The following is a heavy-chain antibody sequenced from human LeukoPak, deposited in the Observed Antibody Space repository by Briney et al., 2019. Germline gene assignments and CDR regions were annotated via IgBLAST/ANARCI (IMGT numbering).Heavy chain of an antibody. Sequence: ASVKVSCKASGGTFSSYAISWVRQAPGQGLEWMGGIIPIFGTANYAQKFQGRVTITTDESTSTAYMELSSLRSEDTAVYYCARDRRRAIAASSDYYYMDVWGKGTTVTVSS. CDR3: ARDRRRAIAASSDYYYMDV. V-gene: IGHV1-69*05. D-gene: IGHD6-6*01. CDR1: GGTFSSYA. J-gene: IGHJ6*03. CDR2: IIPIFGTA.